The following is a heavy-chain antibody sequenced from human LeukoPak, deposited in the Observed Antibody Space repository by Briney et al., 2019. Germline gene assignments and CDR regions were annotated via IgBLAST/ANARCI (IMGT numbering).Heavy chain of an antibody. V-gene: IGHV2-5*01. J-gene: IGHJ5*02. Sequence: SGPTLVKPTQTLTLTCTFSGFSLSTSGVGVGWIRQPPGKALEWLALIYWNGDKRYTPSLKSRLTITKDTSKNQVVLTMTNMDPVDTATYYCAHRRQGYSSSWYGNRFDPWGQGTLVTVSS. CDR2: IYWNGDK. CDR1: GFSLSTSGVG. D-gene: IGHD6-13*01. CDR3: AHRRQGYSSSWYGNRFDP.